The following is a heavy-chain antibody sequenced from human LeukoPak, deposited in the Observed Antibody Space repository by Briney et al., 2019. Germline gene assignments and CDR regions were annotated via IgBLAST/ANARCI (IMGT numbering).Heavy chain of an antibody. CDR2: IIPIFGIA. CDR1: GGTFSSYA. Sequence: ASVKVSCKASGGTFSSYAISWVRQAPGQGREWMGRIIPIFGIANYAQKFQGRVTITADKSTSTAYMELSSLRSEDTAVYYCARGDSGAPEDAFDIWGQGTMVTVSS. CDR3: ARGDSGAPEDAFDI. V-gene: IGHV1-69*04. D-gene: IGHD2-15*01. J-gene: IGHJ3*02.